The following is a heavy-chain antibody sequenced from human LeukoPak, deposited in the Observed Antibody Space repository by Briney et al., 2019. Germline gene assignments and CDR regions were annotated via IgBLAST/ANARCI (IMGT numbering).Heavy chain of an antibody. D-gene: IGHD3-9*01. J-gene: IGHJ4*02. V-gene: IGHV1-2*02. CDR1: GYTFNVNY. CDR2: VNPNTGGT. CDR3: ARALPSIRYFDWLPYPPDY. Sequence: RASVKVSCKASGYTFNVNYIHWARQAPGQGLEWMGCVNPNTGGTKFAQKFQGRVTMTRGTSLSTAYMELSRLRSDDTAVYYCARALPSIRYFDWLPYPPDYWGQGTLVTVSS.